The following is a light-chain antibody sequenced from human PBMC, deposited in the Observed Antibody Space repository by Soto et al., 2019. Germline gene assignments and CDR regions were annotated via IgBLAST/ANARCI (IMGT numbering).Light chain of an antibody. J-gene: IGLJ2*01. CDR3: ATWDDSLNGVV. Sequence: QSALTQPPSASGTPGQRVTISCSESSSNIGSNTVNWYQQLPGTAPKLLIYGNHQRPSGVPDRFSGSKSGTSASLAISGLQSEDEADYYCATWDDSLNGVVFGGGTKLTVL. CDR1: SSNIGSNT. CDR2: GNH. V-gene: IGLV1-44*01.